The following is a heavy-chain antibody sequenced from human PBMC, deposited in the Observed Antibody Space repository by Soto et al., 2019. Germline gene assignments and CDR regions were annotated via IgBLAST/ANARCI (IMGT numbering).Heavy chain of an antibody. CDR3: ARGNVVPLDY. D-gene: IGHD2-21*01. Sequence: SETLSLTCAVSGGSISSGGYSWSWIRQPPGKGLEWIGYIYHSGSTYYNPSLKSRVTISVDRSKNQFSLKLSSVTAADTAVYYCARGNVVPLDYWGQGTLVNVPQ. CDR2: IYHSGST. J-gene: IGHJ4*02. CDR1: GGSISSGGYS. V-gene: IGHV4-30-2*01.